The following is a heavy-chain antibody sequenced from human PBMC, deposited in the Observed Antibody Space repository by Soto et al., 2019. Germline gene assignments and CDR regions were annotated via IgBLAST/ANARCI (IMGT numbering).Heavy chain of an antibody. D-gene: IGHD6-19*01. V-gene: IGHV1-46*01. CDR2: INPSGGST. Sequence: GASVKVSCKASGYTFTSYYMHCVRQAPGQGLEWMGIINPSGGSTSYAQKFQGRVTMTRDTSIRTAYMELSRLKSDDTAVYYCARDWIAVAGSFFDSWGRGTLVTVSS. CDR1: GYTFTSYY. J-gene: IGHJ4*02. CDR3: ARDWIAVAGSFFDS.